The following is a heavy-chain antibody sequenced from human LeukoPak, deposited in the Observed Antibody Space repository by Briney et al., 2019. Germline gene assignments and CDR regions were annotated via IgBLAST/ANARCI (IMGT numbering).Heavy chain of an antibody. D-gene: IGHD5-12*01. CDR1: GFTFSSYG. J-gene: IGHJ4*02. CDR2: ISYDGSNK. V-gene: IGHV3-30*18. Sequence: GGSLRLSCAASGFTFSSYGMHWVRQAPGKGPEWVAVISYDGSNKYYADSVKGRFTISRDNSKNTLYLQMNSLRAEDTAVYYCAKDQFYSGYDLPDYWGQGTQVTVSS. CDR3: AKDQFYSGYDLPDY.